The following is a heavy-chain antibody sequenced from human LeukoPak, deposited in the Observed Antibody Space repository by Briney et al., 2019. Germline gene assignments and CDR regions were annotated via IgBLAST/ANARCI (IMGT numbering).Heavy chain of an antibody. CDR3: ARGSGIAAAGTHDY. V-gene: IGHV4-34*01. CDR1: GGSFSGYY. CDR2: IKDSGST. Sequence: SETLSLTCAVYGGSFSGYYWSWIRQPPGKGLEWVGEIKDSGSTNYNPSLKSRVTISVNTTKNHSSLKLSSVTAADAAVYYCARGSGIAAAGTHDYWGQGTLVTVSS. D-gene: IGHD6-13*01. J-gene: IGHJ4*02.